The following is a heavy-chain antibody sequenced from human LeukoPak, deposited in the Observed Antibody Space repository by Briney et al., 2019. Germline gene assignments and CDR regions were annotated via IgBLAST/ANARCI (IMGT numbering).Heavy chain of an antibody. V-gene: IGHV3-15*01. CDR2: IKSTTDGGTT. CDR3: TTGNQGY. Sequence: PGGSLRLSCAASGFNNAWMSWVRQAPGKGLEWVGRIKSTTDGGTTDYAAPVKGRFTISRDDSKNTLYLQMNSLKTEDTAVYYCTTGNQGYWGQGTLVTVSS. J-gene: IGHJ4*02. D-gene: IGHD2/OR15-2a*01. CDR1: GFNNAW.